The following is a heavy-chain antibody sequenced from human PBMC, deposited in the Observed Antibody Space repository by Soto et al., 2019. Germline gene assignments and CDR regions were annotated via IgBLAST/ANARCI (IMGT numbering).Heavy chain of an antibody. V-gene: IGHV3-43*01. CDR1: GFTFDDYT. Sequence: GGSLRLSCAASGFTFDDYTMHWVRQTPGKGLEWVSLISWDGDSAYYADSVRGRFTISRDNSKNSLFLQMNNVRDEDAALYFCAKGTRGNSPELDFWGQGTLVTVSS. CDR3: AKGTRGNSPELDF. J-gene: IGHJ4*02. D-gene: IGHD1-1*01. CDR2: ISWDGDSA.